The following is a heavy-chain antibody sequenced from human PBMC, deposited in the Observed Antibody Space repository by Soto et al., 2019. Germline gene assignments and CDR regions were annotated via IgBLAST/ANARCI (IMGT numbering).Heavy chain of an antibody. Sequence: PGGSLRLSCAASGFTFSSYGMHWVRQAPGKGLEWVAVIWHDGSNKYYADSVKGRFTISRDNSKNTLYLQMNSLRAEDTAVYYCAKGYYYDSSGYSQWYFDYWGQGTLVTVSS. CDR1: GFTFSSYG. CDR2: IWHDGSNK. D-gene: IGHD3-22*01. CDR3: AKGYYYDSSGYSQWYFDY. V-gene: IGHV3-33*03. J-gene: IGHJ4*02.